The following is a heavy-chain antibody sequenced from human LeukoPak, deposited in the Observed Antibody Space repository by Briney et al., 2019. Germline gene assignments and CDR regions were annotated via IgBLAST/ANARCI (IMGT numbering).Heavy chain of an antibody. J-gene: IGHJ5*02. CDR3: ATRINWFDP. Sequence: SETLSLTCAVYGGSFSGYYWNWIRQSPGKGLEWIGEINDGGSTNYNPSLKSRVTISVDTSKNQFSLKLSSVTAADTAVYYCATRINWFDPWGQGTLVTVSS. D-gene: IGHD2/OR15-2a*01. CDR1: GGSFSGYY. V-gene: IGHV4-34*01. CDR2: INDGGST.